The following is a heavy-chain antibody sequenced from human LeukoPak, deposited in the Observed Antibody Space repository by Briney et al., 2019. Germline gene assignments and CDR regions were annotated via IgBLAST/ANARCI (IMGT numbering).Heavy chain of an antibody. CDR3: ATARGPYDSSGYYAF. CDR2: FDPEDGET. D-gene: IGHD3-22*01. Sequence: ASVKVPCKVSGYTLTELSMHWVRQAPGKGLEWMGGFDPEDGETIYAQKFQGRVTMTEDTSTDTAYMELSSLRSVDTAVYYCATARGPYDSSGYYAFWGQGTLVTVSS. V-gene: IGHV1-24*01. CDR1: GYTLTELS. J-gene: IGHJ4*02.